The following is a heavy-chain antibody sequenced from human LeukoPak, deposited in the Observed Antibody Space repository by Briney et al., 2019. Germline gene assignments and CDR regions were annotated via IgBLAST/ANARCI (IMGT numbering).Heavy chain of an antibody. CDR3: ARGRTRFTVTTSPIYY. D-gene: IGHD4-17*01. J-gene: IGHJ4*02. Sequence: SETLSLTCTVSGGSISSSSYYWGWIRQPPGKGLEWIGSIYYSGSTYYNPSLKSRVTISVDTSKNQFSLKLSSVTAADTAVYYCARGRTRFTVTTSPIYYWGQGTLVTVSS. CDR2: IYYSGST. CDR1: GGSISSSSYY. V-gene: IGHV4-39*01.